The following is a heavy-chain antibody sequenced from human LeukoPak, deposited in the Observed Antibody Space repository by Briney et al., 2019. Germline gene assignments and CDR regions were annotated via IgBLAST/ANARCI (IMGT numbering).Heavy chain of an antibody. J-gene: IGHJ6*03. Sequence: GSLRPSLATFGFTFTNYGLNWGPQAPGEGPEGGSSIRKNWSNTHYADAVKGRFTISRDASKNTLYLQMNSLRAEDTAVYYCAKDRGSPDSTAWYLDVWGSGTTVTVSS. CDR2: IRKNWSNT. V-gene: IGHV3-23*01. CDR1: GFTFTNYG. CDR3: AKDRGSPDSTAWYLDV. D-gene: IGHD6-19*01.